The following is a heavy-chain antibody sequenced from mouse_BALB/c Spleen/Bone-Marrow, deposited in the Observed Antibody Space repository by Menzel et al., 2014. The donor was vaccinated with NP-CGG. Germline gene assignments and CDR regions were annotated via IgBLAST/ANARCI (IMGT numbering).Heavy chain of an antibody. J-gene: IGHJ1*01. CDR3: ARDQVYYYGSSYGYFDV. D-gene: IGHD1-1*01. CDR2: ISDLAYSI. CDR1: GFTFSDYG. V-gene: IGHV5-15*02. Sequence: EVKLVESGGGLVQPGGSRKPSCAASGFTFSDYGMAWVRQAPGKGPEWVAFISDLAYSIYYADTVTGRFTISRENAKNTLYLEMSSLRSEDTAMYYCARDQVYYYGSSYGYFDVWGAGTTVTVSS.